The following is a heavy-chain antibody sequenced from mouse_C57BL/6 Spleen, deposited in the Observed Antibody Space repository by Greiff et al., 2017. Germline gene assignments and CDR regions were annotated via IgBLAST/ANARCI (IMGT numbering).Heavy chain of an antibody. V-gene: IGHV5-4*01. CDR1: GFTFSSYA. Sequence: EVKLVESGGGLVKPGGSLKLSCAASGFTFSSYAMSWVRQTPEKRLEWVATISDGGSYTYYPDNVKGRFTISRDNAKNNLYLQMSHLKSEDTAMYYCARDRVPYAMDYWGQGTSVTVSS. CDR3: ARDRVPYAMDY. D-gene: IGHD2-14*01. J-gene: IGHJ4*01. CDR2: ISDGGSYT.